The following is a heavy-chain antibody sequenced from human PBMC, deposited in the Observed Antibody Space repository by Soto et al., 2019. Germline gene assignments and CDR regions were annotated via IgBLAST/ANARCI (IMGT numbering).Heavy chain of an antibody. D-gene: IGHD5-18*01. CDR3: ATSNGYSYGWGDYFDY. CDR2: IIPIFGTA. Sequence: QVQLVQSGAEVKKPGSSVKVSCKASGGTFSSYAISWVRQAPGQGLEWMGGIIPIFGTANYAQKFQGRVTITADESTRTAYMELSSLRSEDTAVYYCATSNGYSYGWGDYFDYWGQGTLVTVSS. J-gene: IGHJ4*02. V-gene: IGHV1-69*01. CDR1: GGTFSSYA.